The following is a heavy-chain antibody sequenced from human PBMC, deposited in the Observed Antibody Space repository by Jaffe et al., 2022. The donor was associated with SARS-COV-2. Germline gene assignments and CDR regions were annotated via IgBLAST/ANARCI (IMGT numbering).Heavy chain of an antibody. V-gene: IGHV3-23*01. CDR1: GFTFSSYA. CDR2: ISGSGGST. Sequence: EVQLLESGGGLVQPGGSLRLSCAASGFTFSSYAMSWVRQAPGKGLEWVSAISGSGGSTYYADSVKGRFTISRDNSKNTLYLQMNSLRAEDTAVYYCAKDLPRGGYLGSNDAFDIWGQGTMVTVSS. D-gene: IGHD2-15*01. J-gene: IGHJ3*02. CDR3: AKDLPRGGYLGSNDAFDI.